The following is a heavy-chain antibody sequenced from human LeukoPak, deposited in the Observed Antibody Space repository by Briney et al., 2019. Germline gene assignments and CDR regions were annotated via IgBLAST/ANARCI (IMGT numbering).Heavy chain of an antibody. V-gene: IGHV3-23*01. CDR3: ARGGVYSSRGIDY. Sequence: GGSLRLSCAASGLTFSSYGMSWVRQAPGEGLEWGSAISGSGGSTYYADSVKGRFTISRDNAKNSLYLQMNSLRAEDTAVYYCARGGVYSSRGIDYWGQGTLVTVSS. CDR2: ISGSGGST. CDR1: GLTFSSYG. D-gene: IGHD6-13*01. J-gene: IGHJ4*02.